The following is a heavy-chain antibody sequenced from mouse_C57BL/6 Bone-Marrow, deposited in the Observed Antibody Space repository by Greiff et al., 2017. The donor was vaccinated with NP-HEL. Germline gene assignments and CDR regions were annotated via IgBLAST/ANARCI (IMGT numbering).Heavy chain of an antibody. CDR3: ASEGFTTVVAKGFAY. V-gene: IGHV1-19*01. Sequence: VQLKESGPVLVKPGASVKMSCKASGYTFTDYYMNWVKQSHGKSLEWIGVINPYNGGTSYNQKFKGKATLTVDKSSSTAYMELNSLTSEDSAVYYCASEGFTTVVAKGFAYWGQGTLVTVSA. CDR1: GYTFTDYY. J-gene: IGHJ3*01. D-gene: IGHD1-1*01. CDR2: INPYNGGT.